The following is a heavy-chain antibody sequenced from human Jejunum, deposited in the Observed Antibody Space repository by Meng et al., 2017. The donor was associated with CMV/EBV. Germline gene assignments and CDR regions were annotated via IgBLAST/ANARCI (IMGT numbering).Heavy chain of an antibody. V-gene: IGHV3-23*01. D-gene: IGHD2-2*01. CDR2: ISGSGDST. J-gene: IGHJ4*02. CDR1: STDA. CDR3: AKGGTLNVVVPDASWAIGY. Sequence: STDAMNWVRKAQGKGREWVSGISGSGDSTYYTDSVKGRFTISRDNSQNTLYLHMSSLRAEDTAVYFCAKGGTLNVVVPDASWAIGYWGQGTLVTVSS.